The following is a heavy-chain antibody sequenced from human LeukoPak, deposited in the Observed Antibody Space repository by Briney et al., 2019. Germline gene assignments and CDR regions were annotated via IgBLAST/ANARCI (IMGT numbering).Heavy chain of an antibody. J-gene: IGHJ4*02. D-gene: IGHD3-22*01. CDR2: IYFSGNT. Sequence: PSETLSLTCTVSGDSVSSTYYYWGWIRQPPGKGLEWIGSIYFSGNTYYNSSLKSRVTISIDTSKNQFSLNLSSVTAADTAVYYCARQGTYYYDSTKSTFDYWGQGTLVSVSS. CDR3: ARQGTYYYDSTKSTFDY. CDR1: GDSVSSTYYY. V-gene: IGHV4-39*01.